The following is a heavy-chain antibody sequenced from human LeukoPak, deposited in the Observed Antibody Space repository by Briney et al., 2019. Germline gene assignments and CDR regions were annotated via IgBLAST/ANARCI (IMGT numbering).Heavy chain of an antibody. V-gene: IGHV4-39*07. D-gene: IGHD5-24*01. CDR2: ISYSGST. Sequence: MASETLSLTCTVSGGSISSCYWSWIRQPPGKGLEWIGSISYSGSTYYNASLKSRVSISIDTSKTQFSLKLSSVTAADTAVYYCARDILSRDGYNLDYWGQGTLVTVSS. CDR1: GGSISSCY. J-gene: IGHJ4*02. CDR3: ARDILSRDGYNLDY.